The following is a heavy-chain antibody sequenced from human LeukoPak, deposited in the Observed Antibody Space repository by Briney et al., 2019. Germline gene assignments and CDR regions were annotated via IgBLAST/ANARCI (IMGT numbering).Heavy chain of an antibody. Sequence: GGSLRLSCAASGFTFSNAWMSWVRQAPGKGLEWVGRIKSKTDGGTTDYAAPVKGGFTISRDDSKNTLYLQMNSLKTEDTAVYYCTTTYSSPGAFDIWGQGTMVTVSS. D-gene: IGHD6-13*01. CDR3: TTTYSSPGAFDI. CDR2: IKSKTDGGTT. CDR1: GFTFSNAW. J-gene: IGHJ3*02. V-gene: IGHV3-15*01.